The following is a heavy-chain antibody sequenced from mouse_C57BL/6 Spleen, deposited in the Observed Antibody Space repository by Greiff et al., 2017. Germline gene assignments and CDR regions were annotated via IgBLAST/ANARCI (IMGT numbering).Heavy chain of an antibody. Sequence: VQLQQPGAELVKPGASVKMSCKASGYTFTSYWITWVKQRPGQGLEWIGDIYPGSGSTNYNEKFQGKATMTADTSSNTAYLQLSSLTSEDTAVYYCTRGTGTWFAYWGQGTLVTVSA. CDR1: GYTFTSYW. CDR2: IYPGSGST. CDR3: TRGTGTWFAY. V-gene: IGHV1-55*01. J-gene: IGHJ3*01. D-gene: IGHD4-1*01.